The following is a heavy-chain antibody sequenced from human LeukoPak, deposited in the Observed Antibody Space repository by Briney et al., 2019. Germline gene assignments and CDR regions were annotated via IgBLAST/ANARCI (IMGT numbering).Heavy chain of an antibody. J-gene: IGHJ6*02. V-gene: IGHV3-21*04. CDR2: ISSSSSYI. D-gene: IGHD5-18*01. CDR3: AKRSAMVLDYYYYYGMDV. Sequence: GGSLRLSCAASGFTFSSYRMNWVRQAPGKGLEWVSSISSSSSYIYYADSVKGRFTISRDNAKNSLYLQMNSLRAEDTAVYYCAKRSAMVLDYYYYYGMDVWGQGTTVTVSS. CDR1: GFTFSSYR.